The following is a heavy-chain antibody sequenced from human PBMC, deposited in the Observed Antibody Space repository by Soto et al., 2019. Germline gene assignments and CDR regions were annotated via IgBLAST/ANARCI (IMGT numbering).Heavy chain of an antibody. D-gene: IGHD6-13*01. J-gene: IGHJ4*02. V-gene: IGHV1-18*01. Sequence: GASVKVSCKASGYTFTSYVISWVRQAPGQGLEWMGWISAYNGNTNYAQKLQGRVTMTTDTSTSTAYMELRSLRSDDTAVYYCARVALYSSSWYYFDYWGQGTLVTVSS. CDR2: ISAYNGNT. CDR3: ARVALYSSSWYYFDY. CDR1: GYTFTSYV.